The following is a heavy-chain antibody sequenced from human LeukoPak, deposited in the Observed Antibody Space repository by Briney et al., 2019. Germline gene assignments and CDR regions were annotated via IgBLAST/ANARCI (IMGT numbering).Heavy chain of an antibody. Sequence: SGTLSLTCAVYGGSFSGYYWSWIRQPAGKGLEWIGHIYSSGRTNYNPSLKSRVTMSVDTSKNQFSLKLSSVTAADTAVYYCARYSAFMVRGGHMDVWGKGTTVTISS. CDR2: IYSSGRT. D-gene: IGHD3-10*01. V-gene: IGHV4-59*10. CDR1: GGSFSGYY. J-gene: IGHJ6*03. CDR3: ARYSAFMVRGGHMDV.